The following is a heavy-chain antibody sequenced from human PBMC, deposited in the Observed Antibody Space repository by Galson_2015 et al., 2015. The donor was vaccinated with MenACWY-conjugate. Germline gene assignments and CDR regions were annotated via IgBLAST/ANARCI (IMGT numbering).Heavy chain of an antibody. CDR3: AAAPNYYDSSGYDFDY. CDR1: GGTFSSYA. D-gene: IGHD3-22*01. V-gene: IGHV1-69*13. Sequence: SVKVSCKASGGTFSSYAISWVRQAPGQGLEWMGGIIPIFGTANYAQKFQGRVTITADESTSTAYMELSSLRSEDTAVYYCAAAPNYYDSSGYDFDYWGQGTLVTVSS. J-gene: IGHJ4*02. CDR2: IIPIFGTA.